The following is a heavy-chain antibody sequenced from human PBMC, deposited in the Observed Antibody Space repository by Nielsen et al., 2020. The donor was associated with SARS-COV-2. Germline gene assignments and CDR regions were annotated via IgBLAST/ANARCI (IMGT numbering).Heavy chain of an antibody. CDR1: GFTFSSYS. Sequence: GGSLRLSCAASGFTFSSYSMNWVRQAPGKGLEWVSSISSSSSYIYYADSVKGRFTISRDNAKNSLYLQMNSLRDEDTAVYYCAREKEGEYYYDSSGYYHYFDYWGQGTLVTVSS. CDR2: ISSSSSYI. V-gene: IGHV3-21*01. J-gene: IGHJ4*02. CDR3: AREKEGEYYYDSSGYYHYFDY. D-gene: IGHD3-22*01.